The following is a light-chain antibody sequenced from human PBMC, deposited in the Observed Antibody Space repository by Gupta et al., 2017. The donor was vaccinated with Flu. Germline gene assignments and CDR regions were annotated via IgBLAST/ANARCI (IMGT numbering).Light chain of an antibody. V-gene: IGKV3-15*01. CDR2: GAS. Sequence: GERATLSCRASQIIINNLAWFQQRPGQAPRLLIYGASTRVSTIPARFSGSGSGTEFTLTISILQSEDFAVYYCQQYHNWPRTFGPGTKVEVK. CDR3: QQYHNWPRT. CDR1: QIIINN. J-gene: IGKJ1*01.